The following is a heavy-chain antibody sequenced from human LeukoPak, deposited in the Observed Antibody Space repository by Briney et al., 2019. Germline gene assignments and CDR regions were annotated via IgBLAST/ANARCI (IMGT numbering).Heavy chain of an antibody. D-gene: IGHD6-13*01. V-gene: IGHV3-21*01. J-gene: IGHJ4*02. CDR3: AKNWASVAAGTYFDY. CDR2: ISSSSSYI. CDR1: GFTFSSYS. Sequence: GGSLRLSCAASGFTFSSYSMNWVRQAPGKGLEWVSSISSSSSYIYYADSVKGRFTISRDNAKNSLYLQMNSLRAEDTAVYYCAKNWASVAAGTYFDYWGQGTLVTVSS.